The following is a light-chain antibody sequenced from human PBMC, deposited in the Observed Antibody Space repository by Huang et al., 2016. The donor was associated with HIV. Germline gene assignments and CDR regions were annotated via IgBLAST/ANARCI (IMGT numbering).Light chain of an antibody. Sequence: EIVLTQSPGTLSLSPGERATLSCRASQMVSSSNLAWYQQKPGPAPRLLNYGASSRATGIPDRFSGRGAGTDLTLIISRLEPEDFAVYYCQSYGSSPPTFGQGTRLEMK. CDR3: QSYGSSPPT. J-gene: IGKJ5*01. CDR2: GAS. V-gene: IGKV3-20*01. CDR1: QMVSSSN.